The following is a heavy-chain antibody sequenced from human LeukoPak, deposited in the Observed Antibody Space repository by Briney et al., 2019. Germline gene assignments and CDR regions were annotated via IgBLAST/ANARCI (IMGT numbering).Heavy chain of an antibody. D-gene: IGHD4-17*01. CDR1: GFTFSSYG. CDR2: IRYDGSNK. Sequence: GGSLRLSCAASGFTFSSYGMHWVRQAPGKGLEWVAFIRYDGSNKYYADSVKGRFTISRDNSKNTLYLQMNSLRAEDTAVYYCAKGGTAMERRYGDYDGYWGQGTLVTVSS. CDR3: AKGGTAMERRYGDYDGY. V-gene: IGHV3-30*02. J-gene: IGHJ4*02.